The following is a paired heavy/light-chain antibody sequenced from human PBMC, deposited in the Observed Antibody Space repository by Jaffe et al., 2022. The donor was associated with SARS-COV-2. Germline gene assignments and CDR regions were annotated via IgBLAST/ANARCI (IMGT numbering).Heavy chain of an antibody. V-gene: IGHV4-59*01. CDR1: GASISNYY. CDR3: ARGGNYYDLLFDS. J-gene: IGHJ4*02. D-gene: IGHD3-3*01. Sequence: QVQLQESGPGLVKPSETLSLTCTVSGASISNYYWSWIRQSPEKGLEWIGWVYYNGRTKYNPSLGGRVSMSVDTSKNQFSLRLTSVTAADTAVYFCARGGNYYDLLFDSWGQGTLVPVSP. CDR2: VYYNGRT.
Light chain of an antibody. J-gene: IGKJ1*01. CDR1: QSLGRNY. CDR2: AAS. Sequence: EIVLTQSPGTLSLSPGNTATLSCRASQSLGRNYLAWYQQKPGQAPRLLIYAASYRATGIPDRFSASGSETDFTLTISRLEPEDFAVYYCQQYDNSPGTFGQGTKVEVK. CDR3: QQYDNSPGT. V-gene: IGKV3-20*01.